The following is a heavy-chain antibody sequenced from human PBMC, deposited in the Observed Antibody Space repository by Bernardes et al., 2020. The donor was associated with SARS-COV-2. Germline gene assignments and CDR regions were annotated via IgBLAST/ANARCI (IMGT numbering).Heavy chain of an antibody. CDR2: INSDGSSA. V-gene: IGHV3-74*01. CDR3: VRARAFDI. J-gene: IGHJ3*02. Sequence: GSLRLACAASGFTFSSYWMYWVRQAPGKGLVWVARINSDGSSASYADSVKGRFTISRDNAKNTLYLQMNSLRVEETAVYYCVRARAFDIWGQGTMVTVSS. CDR1: GFTFSSYW.